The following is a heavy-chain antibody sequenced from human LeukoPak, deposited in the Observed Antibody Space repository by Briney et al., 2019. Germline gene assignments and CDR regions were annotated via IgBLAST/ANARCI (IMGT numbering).Heavy chain of an antibody. D-gene: IGHD6-13*01. J-gene: IGHJ5*02. V-gene: IGHV3-7*04. CDR2: IKQDGSEK. CDR1: GFTFTTYW. Sequence: GGSLRLSCAASGFTFTTYWMSWVRQSPGKGLEWVANIKQDGSEKYYMDSVKGRFTISRDNAVNSLFLQMSSLRVEDTGIYYCARVAAAVPDQWGQGTLVTVSS. CDR3: ARVAAAVPDQ.